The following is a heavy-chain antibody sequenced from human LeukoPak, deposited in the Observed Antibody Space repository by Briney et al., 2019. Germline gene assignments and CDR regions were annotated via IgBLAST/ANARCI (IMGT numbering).Heavy chain of an antibody. J-gene: IGHJ4*02. CDR3: ARERFSSGWCTN. D-gene: IGHD6-19*01. Sequence: GGSLRLSCAASGFTFSSYWMSWVRQAPGKGLEWVANINQQGSESYSVDSVRGRFTISRDNAKNSLYLQMNSLRAEDTALYYCARERFSSGWCTNWGQGTLVTVSS. V-gene: IGHV3-7*01. CDR2: INQQGSES. CDR1: GFTFSSYW.